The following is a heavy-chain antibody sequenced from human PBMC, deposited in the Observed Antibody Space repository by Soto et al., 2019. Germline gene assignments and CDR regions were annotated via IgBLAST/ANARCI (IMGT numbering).Heavy chain of an antibody. D-gene: IGHD6-19*01. CDR2: IYTSGST. J-gene: IGHJ5*02. V-gene: IGHV4-4*07. CDR1: GGSISSYY. Sequence: PSETLSLTCTVSGGSISSYYWSWIRQPAGKGLEWIGRIYTSGSTNYNPSLKSRVTMSVDTSKNQFSLKLGSVTAADTAVYYCARQNSGWESNWFDPWGQGTLVTVSS. CDR3: ARQNSGWESNWFDP.